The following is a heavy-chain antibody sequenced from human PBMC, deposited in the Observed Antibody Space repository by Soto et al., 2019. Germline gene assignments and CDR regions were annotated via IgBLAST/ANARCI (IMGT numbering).Heavy chain of an antibody. CDR1: GGSISSGGYY. CDR3: ASTPPKYCSGGSCYFIRSSYYFDY. J-gene: IGHJ4*02. D-gene: IGHD2-15*01. CDR2: IYYSGST. Sequence: PSETLSLTCTVSGGSISSGGYYWSWIRQHPGKGLEWIGYIYYSGSTYYNPSLKSRVTISVDTSKNQFSLKLSSVTAADTAVYYCASTPPKYCSGGSCYFIRSSYYFDYWGQGTLVTVSS. V-gene: IGHV4-31*03.